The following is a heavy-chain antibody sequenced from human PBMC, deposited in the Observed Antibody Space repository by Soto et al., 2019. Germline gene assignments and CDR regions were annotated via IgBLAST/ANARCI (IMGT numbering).Heavy chain of an antibody. CDR1: GGSISGGGYY. CDR2: TYDSGST. V-gene: IGHV4-30-4*01. Sequence: SETLSLTCTVSGGSISGGGYYWSWIRQPPGKGLEWIGYTYDSGSTYYNPSLKSRISISVDTSKNQFSLRLTSVTAADTAVYYCAREIIPLTTDWYFDLWGRGTLVTVSS. J-gene: IGHJ2*01. D-gene: IGHD4-17*01. CDR3: AREIIPLTTDWYFDL.